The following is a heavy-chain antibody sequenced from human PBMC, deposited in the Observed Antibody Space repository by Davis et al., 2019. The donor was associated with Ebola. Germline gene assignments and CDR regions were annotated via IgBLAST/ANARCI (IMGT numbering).Heavy chain of an antibody. V-gene: IGHV3-23*01. CDR1: GFTFSIYA. D-gene: IGHD6-13*01. CDR3: AKDRDGYSSSWFFDY. CDR2: IGGGGEYT. Sequence: PGGSLRLSCVASGFTFSIYAMSWVRQAPGKGLEWVSLIGGGGEYTYYADSVKGRFTISRDNSKNTLYLQMNSLRAEDTAVYYCAKDRDGYSSSWFFDYWGQGTLVTVSS. J-gene: IGHJ4*02.